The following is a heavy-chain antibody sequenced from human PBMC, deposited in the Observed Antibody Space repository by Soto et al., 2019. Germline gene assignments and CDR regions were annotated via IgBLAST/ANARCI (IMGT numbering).Heavy chain of an antibody. CDR2: INPNSGGT. J-gene: IGHJ5*02. CDR3: ARDWDSYNWFDP. Sequence: GAPVKVSCKASGYTFTGYYMHWVRQAPGQGLEWMGWINPNSGGTNYAQKFQGRVTMTRDTSISTAYMELSRLRSDDTAVYYCARDWDSYNWFDPWGQGTLVTVSS. V-gene: IGHV1-2*02. D-gene: IGHD3-22*01. CDR1: GYTFTGYY.